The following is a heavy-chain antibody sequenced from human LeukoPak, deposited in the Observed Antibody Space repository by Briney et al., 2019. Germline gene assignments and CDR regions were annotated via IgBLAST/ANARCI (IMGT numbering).Heavy chain of an antibody. CDR3: AKLTGGTPDITSAPGIY. D-gene: IGHD5-12*01. J-gene: IGHJ4*02. Sequence: GGSLRLSCAASGFTFSSYAMSWVRQAPGKGLEWVSAISGSGGSTYYADSVKGRFTISRDNSKNTLYLQMNSLRAEDTAVYYCAKLTGGTPDITSAPGIYWGQGTLVSVSS. V-gene: IGHV3-23*01. CDR1: GFTFSSYA. CDR2: ISGSGGST.